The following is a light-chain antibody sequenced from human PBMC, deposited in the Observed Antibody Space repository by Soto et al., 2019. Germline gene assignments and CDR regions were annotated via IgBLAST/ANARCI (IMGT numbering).Light chain of an antibody. CDR3: QQLNTYPPWT. CDR2: AAS. Sequence: IQMTQSPSSLSASVGDRVTITCRASQGIRNDLGWYQQKPGKAPKLLIYAASSLQSGVPSRFSGSGSGTDFTLTISSLQPEDSATYYCQQLNTYPPWTFGQGTKVDIK. J-gene: IGKJ1*01. CDR1: QGIRND. V-gene: IGKV1-17*01.